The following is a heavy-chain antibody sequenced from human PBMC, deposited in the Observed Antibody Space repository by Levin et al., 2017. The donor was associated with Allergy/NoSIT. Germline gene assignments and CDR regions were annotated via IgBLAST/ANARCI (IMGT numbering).Heavy chain of an antibody. V-gene: IGHV3-48*01. CDR3: ARDVGYDSSGYT. CDR1: GFTFSSYG. J-gene: IGHJ4*02. Sequence: GASVKVSCAASGFTFSSYGMNWVRQAPGKGLEWISYISSSSSTIYYADSVKGRFTISRDNAKNSLYLQMNSLRAEDTAVYYCARDVGYDSSGYTWGQGTLVTVSS. CDR2: ISSSSSTI. D-gene: IGHD3-22*01.